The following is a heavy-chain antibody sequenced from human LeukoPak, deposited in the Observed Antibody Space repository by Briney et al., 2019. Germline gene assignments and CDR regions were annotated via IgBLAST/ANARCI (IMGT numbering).Heavy chain of an antibody. CDR3: ARDSKARGYWYFDL. V-gene: IGHV4-30-2*01. D-gene: IGHD3-10*01. Sequence: SQTLSLTCAVSGGSISSGGYSWSWIRQPPGKGLEWIGYIYHSGSTYYNPPLKSRVTISVDRSKNQFSLKLSSVTAADTAVYYCARDSKARGYWYFDLWGRGTLVTVSS. CDR1: GGSISSGGYS. J-gene: IGHJ2*01. CDR2: IYHSGST.